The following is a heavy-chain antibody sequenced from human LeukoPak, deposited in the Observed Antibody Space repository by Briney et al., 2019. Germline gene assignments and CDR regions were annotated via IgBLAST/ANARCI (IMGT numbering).Heavy chain of an antibody. V-gene: IGHV4-39*07. Sequence: SETLSLTCTVSGGSISSGDYYWSWIRQPPGKGLEWIGEINHSGSTNYNPSLKSRVTISVDTSKNQFSLKLSSVTAADTAVYYCARGGGTVSPFDIWGQGTMVTVSS. J-gene: IGHJ3*02. D-gene: IGHD4-17*01. CDR1: GGSISSGDYY. CDR2: INHSGST. CDR3: ARGGGTVSPFDI.